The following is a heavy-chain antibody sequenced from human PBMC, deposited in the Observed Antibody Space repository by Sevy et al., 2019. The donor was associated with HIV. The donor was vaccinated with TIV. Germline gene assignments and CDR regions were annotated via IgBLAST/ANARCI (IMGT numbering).Heavy chain of an antibody. CDR2: FIPMFVTT. J-gene: IGHJ6*02. V-gene: IGHV1-69*13. D-gene: IGHD3-22*01. CDR1: GGTFINYA. Sequence: SVKVSCKASGGTFINYAVTWVRQAPGQGLEWMGGFIPMFVTTNSAQKFQGRVTLTADGSTSTAYMELSSLRSEDTAVYYCASSYFDSSGYSPLFYYGMDVWGQGTTVTVSS. CDR3: ASSYFDSSGYSPLFYYGMDV.